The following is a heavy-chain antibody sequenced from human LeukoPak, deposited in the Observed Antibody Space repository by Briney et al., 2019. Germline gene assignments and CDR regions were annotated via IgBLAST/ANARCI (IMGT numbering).Heavy chain of an antibody. D-gene: IGHD3-22*01. J-gene: IGHJ4*02. CDR2: IIPISGTA. V-gene: IGHV1-69*05. Sequence: ASVKVSCKASGGTFSSHAIAWVRQAPGQGPEWMGGIIPISGTANYAQKFQGRVTITTDESTNTAYMELNSLTSDDTAVYYCARGSYDRSGYRDDYWGQGTLVTVSS. CDR3: ARGSYDRSGYRDDY. CDR1: GGTFSSHA.